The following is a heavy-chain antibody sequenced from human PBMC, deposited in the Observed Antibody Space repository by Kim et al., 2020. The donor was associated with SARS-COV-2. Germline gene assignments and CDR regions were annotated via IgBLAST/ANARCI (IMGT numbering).Heavy chain of an antibody. CDR1: GFTFSSYD. CDR3: ARGEEDGMDV. Sequence: GGSLRLSCAASGFTFSSYDMHWVRQATGKGLEWVSAIGTAGDTYYPGSVKGRFNISREKAKNSLYLQMNSLRAGDTAVYYCARGEEDGMDVWGQGTTVTVSS. J-gene: IGHJ6*02. CDR2: IGTAGDT. V-gene: IGHV3-13*04.